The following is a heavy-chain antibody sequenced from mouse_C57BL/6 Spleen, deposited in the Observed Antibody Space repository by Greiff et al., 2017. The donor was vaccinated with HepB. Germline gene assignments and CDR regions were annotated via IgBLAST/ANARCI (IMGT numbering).Heavy chain of an antibody. V-gene: IGHV1-82*01. CDR3: ARKGFRREFAY. CDR2: IYPGDGDT. Sequence: QVQLKESGPELVKPGVSVKISCKASGYAFSSSWMNWVKQRPGKGLEWIGRIYPGDGDTNYNGKFKGKATLTADKSSSTAYMQLSSLTSEDSAVLFCARKGFRREFAYWGQGTLVTVSA. CDR1: GYAFSSSW. J-gene: IGHJ3*01.